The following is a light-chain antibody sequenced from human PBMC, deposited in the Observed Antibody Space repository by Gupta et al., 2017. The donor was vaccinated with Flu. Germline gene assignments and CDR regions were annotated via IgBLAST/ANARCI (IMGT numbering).Light chain of an antibody. Sequence: QAVVTQEPSPTVSPGGTVTLTCGSSTETVASGHYPYWFQQKPGQAPMTRISDTSNRHSWTPARFSGALLGGKAALTLSGAQPEDEAYDYCLLTYSGVRVFGGGTKLTVL. J-gene: IGLJ3*02. CDR3: LLTYSGVRV. V-gene: IGLV7-46*01. CDR1: TETVASGHY. CDR2: DTS.